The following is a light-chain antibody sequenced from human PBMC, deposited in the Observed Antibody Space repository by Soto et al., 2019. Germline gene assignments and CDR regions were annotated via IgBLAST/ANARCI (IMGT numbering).Light chain of an antibody. V-gene: IGLV2-14*03. CDR2: DVS. CDR3: SSYKSGSNVV. Sequence: QSVLTQPASVSGSPGQSITISCSGTSSDVGGYNFVAWYQKHPGKAPKAMISDVSSRPSVFSNRFSGSKSGNTASLTISGLQAEDEADYYCSSYKSGSNVVFGGGTQLTVL. CDR1: SSDVGGYNF. J-gene: IGLJ2*01.